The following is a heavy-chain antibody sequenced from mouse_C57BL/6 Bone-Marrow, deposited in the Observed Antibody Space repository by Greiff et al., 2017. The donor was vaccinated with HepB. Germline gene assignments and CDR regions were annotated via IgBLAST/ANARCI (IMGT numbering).Heavy chain of an antibody. D-gene: IGHD2-1*01. CDR2: IDPENGDT. J-gene: IGHJ1*03. V-gene: IGHV14-4*01. CDR1: GFNIKDDY. Sequence: DVKLQESGAELVRPGASVKLSCTASGFNIKDDYMHWVKQRPEQGLEWIGWIDPENGDTEYASKFQGKATITADTSSNTAYLQLSSLTSEDTAVYYCTFFYGNYEYFDVWGTGTTVTVSS. CDR3: TFFYGNYEYFDV.